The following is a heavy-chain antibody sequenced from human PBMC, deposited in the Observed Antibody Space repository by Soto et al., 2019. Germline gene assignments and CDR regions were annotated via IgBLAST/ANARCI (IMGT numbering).Heavy chain of an antibody. CDR2: AYYSGSP. CDR1: GASISSGTYY. CDR3: ATDTYEIAAALST. V-gene: IGHV4-31*03. Sequence: LSETLSLTCTVSGASISSGTYYWSWIRQHPGKGLEWIGYAYYSGSPYYNPSLKSRITISIDTSKNQFSLKLSSVTAADTAVYYCATDTYEIAAALSTWGQGTLVTVSS. D-gene: IGHD6-13*01. J-gene: IGHJ5*02.